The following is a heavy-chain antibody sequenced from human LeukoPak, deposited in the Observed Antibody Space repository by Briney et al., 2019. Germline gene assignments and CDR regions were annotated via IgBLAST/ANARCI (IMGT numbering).Heavy chain of an antibody. Sequence: GRSLRLSCAASVFTFSSYGIHWVRQAPGKGLEWVAVISYDGSKKYYAESVKGRFTISRDNSKNTLYLQMNSLRAKETAVYYCAKDRLYSSRLYWYFQEWGQGTLVTVSS. V-gene: IGHV3-30*18. CDR3: AKDRLYSSRLYWYFQE. CDR2: ISYDGSKK. D-gene: IGHD6-13*01. J-gene: IGHJ1*01. CDR1: VFTFSSYG.